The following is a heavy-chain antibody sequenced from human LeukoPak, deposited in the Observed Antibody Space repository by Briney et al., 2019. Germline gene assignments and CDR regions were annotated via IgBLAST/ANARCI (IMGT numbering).Heavy chain of an antibody. J-gene: IGHJ4*02. D-gene: IGHD3-22*01. CDR3: ATSADSSGND. CDR1: GFTFSNYW. Sequence: PGGSLRLSCAASGFTFSNYWMSWVRQAPGKGLEWVANIKGDGSYKYYVDSVKGRFTISRDNAKSSVYLQMNTLRAEDTDVYYCATSADSSGNDWGQGTLVTVSS. V-gene: IGHV3-7*03. CDR2: IKGDGSYK.